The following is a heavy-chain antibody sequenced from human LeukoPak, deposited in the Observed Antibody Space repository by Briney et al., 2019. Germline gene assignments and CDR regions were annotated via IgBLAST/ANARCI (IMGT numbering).Heavy chain of an antibody. Sequence: GGSLRLSCAASGSTFSRYWMHWVRQAPGKGLEWVSAISGSGGSTYYADSVKGRFTISRDNSKNTLYLQMNSLRAEDTAVYYCARDQEDGGNSEAFDYWGQGTLVTVSP. CDR1: GSTFSRYW. J-gene: IGHJ4*02. V-gene: IGHV3-23*01. D-gene: IGHD4-23*01. CDR3: ARDQEDGGNSEAFDY. CDR2: ISGSGGST.